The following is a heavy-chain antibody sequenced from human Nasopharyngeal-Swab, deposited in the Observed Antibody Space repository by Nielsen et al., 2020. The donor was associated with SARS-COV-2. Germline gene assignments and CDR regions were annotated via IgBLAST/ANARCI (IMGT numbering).Heavy chain of an antibody. CDR1: CVSISSYY. D-gene: IGHD4-23*01. CDR2: IYYSGRT. CDR3: ARASDYGGNYEPFDY. J-gene: IGHJ4*02. Sequence: SETLSLTCTVSCVSISSYYWSWIRQPPGKGLEWIGYIYYSGRTNYNPSLKSRVTISVDTSKNQFSLKLSSVTAADTAVYYCARASDYGGNYEPFDYWSQGTLVTVSS. V-gene: IGHV4-59*01.